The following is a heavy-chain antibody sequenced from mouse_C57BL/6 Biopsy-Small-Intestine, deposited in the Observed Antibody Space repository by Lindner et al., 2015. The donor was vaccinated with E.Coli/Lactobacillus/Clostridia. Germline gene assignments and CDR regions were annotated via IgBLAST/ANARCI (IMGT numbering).Heavy chain of an antibody. CDR2: ISAYNGNT. D-gene: IGHD1-1*01. CDR3: ARDSSSWYYYYYGMDV. J-gene: IGHJ1*01. V-gene: IGHV1-81*01. Sequence: SVKVSCKASGYTFTSYGISWVRQAPGQGLEWMGWISAYNGNTNYAQKLQGRVTMTTDTPTSTAYMELRSLRSDDTAVYYCARDSSSWYYYYYGMDVWGQGTTVTVSS. CDR1: GYTFTSYG.